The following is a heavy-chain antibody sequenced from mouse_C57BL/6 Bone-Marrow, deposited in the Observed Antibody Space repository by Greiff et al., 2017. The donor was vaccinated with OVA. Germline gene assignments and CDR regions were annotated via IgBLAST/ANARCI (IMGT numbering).Heavy chain of an antibody. J-gene: IGHJ4*01. V-gene: IGHV14-4*01. D-gene: IGHD1-1*01. CDR3: TAITTVVEGY. Sequence: VTLKESGAELVRPGASVKLSCTASGFNIKDDYMHWVKQRPEQGLEWIGWIDPENGDTEYASKFQGKATITADTSSNTAYLQLSSLTSEDTAVYYCTAITTVVEGYWGQGTSVTVSS. CDR1: GFNIKDDY. CDR2: IDPENGDT.